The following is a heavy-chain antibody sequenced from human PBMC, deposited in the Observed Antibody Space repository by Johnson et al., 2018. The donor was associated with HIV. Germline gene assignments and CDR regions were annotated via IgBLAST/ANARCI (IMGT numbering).Heavy chain of an antibody. CDR3: ARGPMRVVPHYAFDI. CDR2: ISGSGGST. J-gene: IGHJ3*02. CDR1: GFTFSSYA. D-gene: IGHD3-22*01. Sequence: VQLVESGGGLVQPGGSLRLSCAASGFTFSSYAMSWVRQAPGKGLEWVSAISGSGGSTYYADSVKGRFTISRDKSGNTLYLQMNSLRTEDTALSYCARGPMRVVPHYAFDIWGQGTMVTASS. V-gene: IGHV3-23*04.